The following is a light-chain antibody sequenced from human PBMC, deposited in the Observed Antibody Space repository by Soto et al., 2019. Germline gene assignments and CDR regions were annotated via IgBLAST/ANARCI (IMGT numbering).Light chain of an antibody. Sequence: QSVLTQPPSVSGAPGQRVTISCTGSSSNIGAGYDVHWYQQLPGTAPKLLIYGNSNRPSGVPDRFSGSKSGTSASLAITGVQAEDEADYYCRSYDRSLSGYVVFGGGTKLTVL. CDR1: SSNIGAGYD. CDR2: GNS. CDR3: RSYDRSLSGYVV. J-gene: IGLJ2*01. V-gene: IGLV1-40*01.